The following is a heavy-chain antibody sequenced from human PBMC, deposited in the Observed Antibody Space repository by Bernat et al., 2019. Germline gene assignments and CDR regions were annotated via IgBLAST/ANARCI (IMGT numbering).Heavy chain of an antibody. CDR3: ARHLGIVVVPAATNDAFDI. CDR2: IDPSDSYT. D-gene: IGHD2-2*01. Sequence: EVQLVQSGAEVKKPGESLRISCKGSGYSFTSYWVSWVRQMPGKGLAWMGRIDPSDSYTNYSPSFQGHVTISADKSSSTAYLQWSSLKASDTAMYYCARHLGIVVVPAATNDAFDIWGQGTMVTVSS. CDR1: GYSFTSYW. V-gene: IGHV5-10-1*03. J-gene: IGHJ3*02.